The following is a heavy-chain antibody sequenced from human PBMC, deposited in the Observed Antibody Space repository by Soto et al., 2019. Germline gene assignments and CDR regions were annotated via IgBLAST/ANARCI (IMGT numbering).Heavy chain of an antibody. CDR3: ARTGSSSWFWFDP. CDR2: INAGNGKT. CDR1: GYTFTSYA. V-gene: IGHV1-3*01. D-gene: IGHD6-13*01. Sequence: ASVKVSCKASGYTFTSYAMHWVRQAPGQRLEWKGWINAGNGKTKNSQKFQGKNTITRDTSASTDYMEMSSLRSEDTAVYYCARTGSSSWFWFDPWG. J-gene: IGHJ5*02.